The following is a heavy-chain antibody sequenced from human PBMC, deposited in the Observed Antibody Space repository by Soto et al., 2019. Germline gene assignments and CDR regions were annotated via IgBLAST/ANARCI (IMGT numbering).Heavy chain of an antibody. V-gene: IGHV1-46*03. CDR2: INPSGGST. CDR3: AIFVAATGHDY. Sequence: VKVSCKASGYTFTSYYMHWVRQAPGQGLEWMGIINPSGGSTTYAQNFQGRVTMTRDTSTSTVYMELSSLRYEDTAVYYCAIFVAATGHDYWGQGTLVTVSS. D-gene: IGHD6-13*01. CDR1: GYTFTSYY. J-gene: IGHJ4*02.